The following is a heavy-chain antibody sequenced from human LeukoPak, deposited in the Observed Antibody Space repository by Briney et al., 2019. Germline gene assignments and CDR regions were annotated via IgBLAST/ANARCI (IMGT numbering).Heavy chain of an antibody. J-gene: IGHJ3*02. V-gene: IGHV4-59*08. CDR3: ARRDYYDSSGYPADAFDI. Sequence: SETLSLTCTVSGGSISSYYWSWIRQPPGKGLEWIGYIYYSGSTNYNPSLKSRVTISVDTSKNQFSLKLSSVTAADTAVYYCARRDYYDSSGYPADAFDIWGQGTMVTVSS. D-gene: IGHD3-22*01. CDR2: IYYSGST. CDR1: GGSISSYY.